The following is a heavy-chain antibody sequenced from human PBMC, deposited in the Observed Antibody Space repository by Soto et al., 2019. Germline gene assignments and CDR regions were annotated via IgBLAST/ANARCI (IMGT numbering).Heavy chain of an antibody. Sequence: QVQLVQSGAEVKKPGSSVKVSCKASGGTFSSYAISWVRQAPGQGLEWMGGIIPIFGTANYAQKFQGRVTITADESPSTAYMELSSLRSEDTAVYYCARVNRGYSYGLMGWFDPWGQGTLVTVSS. CDR2: IIPIFGTA. CDR1: GGTFSSYA. V-gene: IGHV1-69*01. CDR3: ARVNRGYSYGLMGWFDP. D-gene: IGHD5-18*01. J-gene: IGHJ5*02.